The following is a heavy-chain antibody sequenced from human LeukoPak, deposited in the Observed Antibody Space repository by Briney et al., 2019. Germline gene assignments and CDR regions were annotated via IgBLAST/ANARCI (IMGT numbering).Heavy chain of an antibody. Sequence: SETLSLTCAVYGGSFSGYYWSWIRQPPGKGLEWIGVINHSGSTNYNPSLKSRVTISVDTSKNQFSLKLSPVTAADTAVYYCASLGSYYFDYWGQGTLVTVSS. CDR2: INHSGST. CDR1: GGSFSGYY. CDR3: ASLGSYYFDY. V-gene: IGHV4-34*01. J-gene: IGHJ4*02. D-gene: IGHD1-26*01.